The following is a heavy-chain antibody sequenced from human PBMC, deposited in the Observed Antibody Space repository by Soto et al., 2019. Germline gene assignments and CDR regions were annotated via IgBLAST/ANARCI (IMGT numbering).Heavy chain of an antibody. CDR1: GFTFDDYA. CDR3: AKDYEVVAASYYFDY. Sequence: PGGSLRLSCAASGFTFDDYAMHWVRQAPGKGLEWVSGISWNSDSIGYADSVKGRFTISRDNAKNSLYLQMNSLRAEDTALYYCAKDYEVVAASYYFDYWGQGTLVTVSS. J-gene: IGHJ4*02. V-gene: IGHV3-9*01. CDR2: ISWNSDSI. D-gene: IGHD2-15*01.